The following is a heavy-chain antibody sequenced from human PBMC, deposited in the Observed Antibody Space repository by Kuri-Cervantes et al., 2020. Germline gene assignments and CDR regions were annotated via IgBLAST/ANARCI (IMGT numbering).Heavy chain of an antibody. CDR1: GYTFTSYD. V-gene: IGHV1-8*01. CDR3: ARDSRYYDFWSGYPDP. D-gene: IGHD3-3*01. Sequence: ASVKVSCKASGYTFTSYDINWVRQATGQGLEWMGWMNPNSGNTGYAQKFQRRVTMTRNTSISTAYMELSSLRSEDTAVYYCARDSRYYDFWSGYPDPWGQGTLVTVSS. CDR2: MNPNSGNT. J-gene: IGHJ5*02.